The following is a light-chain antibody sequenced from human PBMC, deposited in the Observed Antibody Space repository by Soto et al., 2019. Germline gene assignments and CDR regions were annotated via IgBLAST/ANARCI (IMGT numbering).Light chain of an antibody. Sequence: QSVLTQPPSASGTPGQRATISCCGSNSNIGSDIANCYQLLPGAAPEVLINTTNQRPSGVPERFSGSKSGTSASLAISGLQSEDEANSSCATWDGGLSGPFVFGTGTKVTVL. J-gene: IGLJ1*01. V-gene: IGLV1-44*01. CDR3: ATWDGGLSGPFV. CDR1: NSNIGSDI. CDR2: TTN.